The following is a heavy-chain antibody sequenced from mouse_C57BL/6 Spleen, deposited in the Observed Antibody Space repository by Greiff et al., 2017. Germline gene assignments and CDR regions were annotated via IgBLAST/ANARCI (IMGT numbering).Heavy chain of an antibody. J-gene: IGHJ4*01. CDR2: IYPRSGNT. Sequence: QVHVKQSGAELARPGASVKLSCKASGYTFTSYGISWVKQRTGQGLEWIGEIYPRSGNTYYNEKFKGKATLTADKSSSTAYMELRSLTSEDSAVYFCARSAQASPMDYWGQGTSVTVSS. V-gene: IGHV1-81*01. CDR3: ARSAQASPMDY. CDR1: GYTFTSYG. D-gene: IGHD3-2*02.